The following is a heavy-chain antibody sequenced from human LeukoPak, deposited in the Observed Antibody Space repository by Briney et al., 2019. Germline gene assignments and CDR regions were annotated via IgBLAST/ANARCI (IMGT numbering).Heavy chain of an antibody. V-gene: IGHV4-61*02. J-gene: IGHJ3*02. CDR1: GGSISSGSYY. CDR2: IYTSGST. CDR3: ATYSSYDAFDI. D-gene: IGHD5-12*01. Sequence: PSQTLSLTCTVSGGSISSGSYYWSWIRQPAGKGLEWIGRIYTSGSTNYNPSLKSRVTISVDTSKNQFSLKLSSVTAADTAVYYCATYSSYDAFDIWGQGTMVTVSS.